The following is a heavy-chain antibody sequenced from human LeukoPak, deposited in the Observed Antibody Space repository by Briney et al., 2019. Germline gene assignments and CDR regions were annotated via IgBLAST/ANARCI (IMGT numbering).Heavy chain of an antibody. V-gene: IGHV3-49*03. D-gene: IGHD2/OR15-2a*01. J-gene: IGHJ4*02. CDR1: GFTFGDYA. CDR2: IRSKTYGGTT. CDR3: SRFATRYAYYFDY. Sequence: GGSLRLSCTASGFTFGDYAMTWFRQAPGKGLEWVGFIRSKTYGGTTEYAASVKGRFTISRDDSKSIAYLQVNSLKTEDTAVYYCSRFATRYAYYFDYWGQGTLVTASS.